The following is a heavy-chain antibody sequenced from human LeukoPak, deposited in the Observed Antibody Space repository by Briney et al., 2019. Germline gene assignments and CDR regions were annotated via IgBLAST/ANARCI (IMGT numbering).Heavy chain of an antibody. CDR3: ARGYGGRVSDAFDI. CDR1: GYTFTSYD. J-gene: IGHJ3*02. CDR2: MNPNSGNT. D-gene: IGHD4-23*01. V-gene: IGHV1-8*03. Sequence: ASVKVSCKASGYTFTSYDINWVRQATGQGLEWMGWMNPNSGNTGYAQKFQGRVTITRNTSISTAYMELSSLRSEDTAVYYCARGYGGRVSDAFDIWGQGTMVTVSS.